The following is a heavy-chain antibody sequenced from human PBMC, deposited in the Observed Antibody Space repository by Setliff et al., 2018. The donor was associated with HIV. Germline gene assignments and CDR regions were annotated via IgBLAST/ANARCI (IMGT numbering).Heavy chain of an antibody. CDR3: ARDPAPSSSASYFQH. J-gene: IGHJ1*01. CDR1: GYTFTSYY. D-gene: IGHD6-6*01. V-gene: IGHV1-46*01. Sequence: GASVKVSSKASGYTFTSYYMHWVRQAPGQGLEWMGIINPSSVSPTYAQKFQGRVTMTRDTSTSTVYMELSSLRSEDTAVYYRARDPAPSSSASYFQHWGQGTPVTVSS. CDR2: INPSSVSP.